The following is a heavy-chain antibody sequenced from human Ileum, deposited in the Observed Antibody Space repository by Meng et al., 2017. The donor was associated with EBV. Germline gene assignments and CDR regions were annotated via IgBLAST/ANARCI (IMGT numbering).Heavy chain of an antibody. CDR2: MSDSGIT. V-gene: IGHV4-4*02. J-gene: IGHJ4*02. Sequence: LQLQESGPGLVNPSGTLSRTCAVSGGSISVINWWSWVRQSPEKGLEWIGEMSDSGITHYNPSLKSRVTISADKSNNQFSLKLTSVTSADTAVYFCAKNGEKYFEYWGQGTLVTVSS. CDR3: AKNGEKYFEY. CDR1: GGSISVINW.